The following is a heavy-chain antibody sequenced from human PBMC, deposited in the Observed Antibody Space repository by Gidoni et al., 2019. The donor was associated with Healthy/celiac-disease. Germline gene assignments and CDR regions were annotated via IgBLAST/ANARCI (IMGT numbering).Heavy chain of an antibody. Sequence: EVQLVESGGGLVQPGGSVSLSCAASGFPSRSYSMNGVRQAPGKGLEWVSYISSSSSTIYYADSVKGRFTISRDNAKNSLYLQMNSLRDEDTAVYYCARELGYFDWSYFDYWGQGTLVTVSS. V-gene: IGHV3-48*02. D-gene: IGHD3-9*01. CDR1: GFPSRSYS. CDR3: ARELGYFDWSYFDY. J-gene: IGHJ4*02. CDR2: ISSSSSTI.